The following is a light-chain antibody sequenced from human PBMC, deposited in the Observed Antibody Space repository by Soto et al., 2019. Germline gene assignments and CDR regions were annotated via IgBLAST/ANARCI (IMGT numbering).Light chain of an antibody. CDR2: GES. V-gene: IGKV3-20*01. CDR1: QSVSSY. J-gene: IGKJ1*01. CDR3: PQYGTSGT. Sequence: EIVFTQAPATLSVSPGERSALSWRASQSVSSYLAWYQQKPGQAPRLLIYGESNRATGIPDRFSGSGSGTDSTLTISRLEPEDFAVYYCPQYGTSGTVGQGTQVDIK.